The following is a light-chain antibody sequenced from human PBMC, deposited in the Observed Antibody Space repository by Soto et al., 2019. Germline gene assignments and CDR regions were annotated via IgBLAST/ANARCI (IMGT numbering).Light chain of an antibody. CDR2: DVS. CDR3: SSYTSSSTPGV. V-gene: IGLV2-14*01. Sequence: QSALTQPASVSGPPGQSITISCTGTSSDVGGYNYVSWYQQHPGKAPKLMIYDVSNRPSGVSNRFSGSKSGNTAALTISGVQAEDEADYYCSSYTSSSTPGVFGGGTKLTVL. J-gene: IGLJ2*01. CDR1: SSDVGGYNY.